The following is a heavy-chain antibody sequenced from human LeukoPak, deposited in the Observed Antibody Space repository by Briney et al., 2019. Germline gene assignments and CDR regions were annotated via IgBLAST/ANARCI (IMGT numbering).Heavy chain of an antibody. Sequence: SETLSHTCAVYGGSFSGYYWSWIRQPPGKGLEWIGEINHSGSTNYNPSLKSRVTISVDTSKNQFSLKLSSVTAADTAVYYCARGVAEQWLALFDYWGQGTLVTVSS. CDR2: INHSGST. V-gene: IGHV4-34*01. J-gene: IGHJ4*02. CDR1: GGSFSGYY. D-gene: IGHD6-19*01. CDR3: ARGVAEQWLALFDY.